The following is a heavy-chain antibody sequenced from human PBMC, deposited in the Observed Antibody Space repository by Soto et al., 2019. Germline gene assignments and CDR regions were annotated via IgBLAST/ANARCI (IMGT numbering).Heavy chain of an antibody. V-gene: IGHV3-23*01. Sequence: EVQLLESGGGLVQPGGSLRLACAASGFTFNNYAMNWVRQAPGRGLEWVSIISPNGDSTYYADSVKGRFTISRDNSQNTVFLQMNSLRAEDTAIYFCAKVRLTDYLGYAPHLWGQGTLVTVSS. CDR1: GFTFNNYA. CDR3: AKVRLTDYLGYAPHL. CDR2: ISPNGDST. J-gene: IGHJ3*01. D-gene: IGHD2-8*01.